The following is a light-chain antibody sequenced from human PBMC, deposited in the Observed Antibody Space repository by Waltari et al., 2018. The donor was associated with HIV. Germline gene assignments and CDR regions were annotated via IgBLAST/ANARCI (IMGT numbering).Light chain of an antibody. V-gene: IGLV3-19*01. CDR1: SLRSYY. J-gene: IGLJ2*01. CDR3: NSRDSSGNLVV. Sequence: SSELTQDPAVSVALGQTVRITCQGDSLRSYYARWYQQKPGQAPVLVIYGKNNRPSGIPDRFSGSSSGKLASLTITGVQAEDEADYYWNSRDSSGNLVVFGGVTKLTVL. CDR2: GKN.